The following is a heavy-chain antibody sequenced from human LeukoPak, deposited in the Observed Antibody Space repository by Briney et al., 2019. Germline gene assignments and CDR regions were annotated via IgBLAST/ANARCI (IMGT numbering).Heavy chain of an antibody. CDR1: GFIFSYYS. Sequence: GGSLRLSCAASGFIFSYYSMNWVRQAPGKGLEWVGRIKSKTDGGTTDYAAPVKGRFTISRDDSKNTLYLQMNSLKTEDTAVYYCTTDPGSYYPWFDPWGQGTLVTVSS. CDR3: TTDPGSYYPWFDP. V-gene: IGHV3-15*01. CDR2: IKSKTDGGTT. J-gene: IGHJ5*02. D-gene: IGHD1-26*01.